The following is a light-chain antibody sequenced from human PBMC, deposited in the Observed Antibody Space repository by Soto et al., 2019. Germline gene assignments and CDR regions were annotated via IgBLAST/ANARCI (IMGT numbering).Light chain of an antibody. CDR1: QSLAANY. V-gene: IGKV3-20*01. CDR2: GAS. J-gene: IGKJ3*01. Sequence: EIVLTQSPGILSLSPGERATLSCRASQSLAANYLAWYQQKPGQAPRLLISGASSRATGIADRFSGSGSGTDFTLTISRLEPEDSAVYHCHQYATSPTFGPGTKVEIK. CDR3: HQYATSPT.